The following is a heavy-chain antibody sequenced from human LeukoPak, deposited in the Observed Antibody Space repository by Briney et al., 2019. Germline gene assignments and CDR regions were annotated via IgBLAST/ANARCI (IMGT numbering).Heavy chain of an antibody. CDR1: AVSLRIYY. CDR2: ISYSGCT. J-gene: IGHJ3*02. Sequence: SETLSLICAVSAVSLRIYYGSWITDPRAKGREAIGYISYSGCTNYNPSLKNRVTISLDTSKNQFSLKLTSVTAADTAVYDCARLPGVKYYYQSSNYSYDALVIWGQGTMVTVSS. CDR3: ARLPGVKYYYQSSNYSYDALVI. D-gene: IGHD3-22*01. V-gene: IGHV4-59*08.